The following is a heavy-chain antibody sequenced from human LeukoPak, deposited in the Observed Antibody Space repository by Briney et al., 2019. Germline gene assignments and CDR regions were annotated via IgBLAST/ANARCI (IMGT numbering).Heavy chain of an antibody. CDR3: ARDLMEAFDY. Sequence: SETLSLTCTVSGGSISSYDWSWIRQPARKGLEWIGRIYTSGRTNYNPSLKSRVTISADKSKKQFSLKLSSVTAADTAVYYCARDLMEAFDYWGQGTLVTVSS. D-gene: IGHD2-8*01. CDR1: GGSISSYD. V-gene: IGHV4-4*07. CDR2: IYTSGRT. J-gene: IGHJ4*02.